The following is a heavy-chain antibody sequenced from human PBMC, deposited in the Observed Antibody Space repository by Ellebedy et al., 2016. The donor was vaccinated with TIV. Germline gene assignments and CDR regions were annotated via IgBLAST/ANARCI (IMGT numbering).Heavy chain of an antibody. D-gene: IGHD6-19*01. CDR2: IRQDGNEE. Sequence: GESLKISCAASGFTFSNYWMTWVRQAPGKGLEWVANIRQDGNEEHYVDSVEGRFTISRDNAKNSLFLQMNSLRAEDTAVYYCARLDAIIAVKSLDYWGQGTLVTVSS. CDR1: GFTFSNYW. CDR3: ARLDAIIAVKSLDY. V-gene: IGHV3-7*01. J-gene: IGHJ4*02.